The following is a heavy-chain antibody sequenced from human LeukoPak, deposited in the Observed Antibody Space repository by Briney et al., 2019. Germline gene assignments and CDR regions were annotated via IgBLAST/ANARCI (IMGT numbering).Heavy chain of an antibody. D-gene: IGHD1-7*01. CDR1: GNSISSGDNY. CDR3: ARGRRRGNWNYGNWFDP. Sequence: SETLSLTCTVSGNSISSGDNYWSWIRQPAGKGLEWIGRIYTSGSTNYNPSLKSRVTISVDTSKNQFSLKLSSVTAADTAVYYCARGRRRGNWNYGNWFDPWGQGTLVTVSS. J-gene: IGHJ5*02. CDR2: IYTSGST. V-gene: IGHV4-61*02.